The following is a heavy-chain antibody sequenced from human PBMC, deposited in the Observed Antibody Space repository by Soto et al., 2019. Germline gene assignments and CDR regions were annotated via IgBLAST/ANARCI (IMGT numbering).Heavy chain of an antibody. CDR2: ISGSGGST. J-gene: IGHJ4*02. CDR3: AKWPPVYDFWSGYILN. D-gene: IGHD3-3*01. CDR1: GFTFSSYA. Sequence: GGSLRLSCAASGFTFSSYAMSWVRQAPGKGLEWVSAISGSGGSTYYADSVKGRFTISRDNSKNTLYLQMNSLRAEETAVYYCAKWPPVYDFWSGYILNWGQGTLVTVSS. V-gene: IGHV3-23*01.